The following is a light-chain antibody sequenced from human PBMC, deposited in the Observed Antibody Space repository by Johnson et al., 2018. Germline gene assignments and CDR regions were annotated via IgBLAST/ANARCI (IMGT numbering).Light chain of an antibody. Sequence: QSVLTQPPSVSAAPGQKVTISCSGSSSNIGNNYVSWYQQLPGTAPKLLIYENNKRPSGIPDRFSGSKSGTSATLGITGLQTGDEAEYYCGTWESLLSAGIVFGTGAKVTVL. CDR3: GTWESLLSAGIV. J-gene: IGLJ1*01. V-gene: IGLV1-51*02. CDR1: SSNIGNNY. CDR2: ENN.